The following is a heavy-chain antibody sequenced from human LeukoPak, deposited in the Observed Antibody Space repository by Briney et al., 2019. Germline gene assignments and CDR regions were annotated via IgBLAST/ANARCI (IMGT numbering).Heavy chain of an antibody. V-gene: IGHV3-23*01. CDR2: ISGSGGST. J-gene: IGHJ4*02. CDR3: ANSAGIAAAGYYFDY. D-gene: IGHD6-13*01. Sequence: GGSLRLSCAASGFTFSSYAMSWVRQAPGKGLEWVSAISGSGGSTYYADSVKGRFTISRDNSKNTLYLQMNSQRAEDTAVYYCANSAGIAAAGYYFDYWGQGTLVTVSS. CDR1: GFTFSSYA.